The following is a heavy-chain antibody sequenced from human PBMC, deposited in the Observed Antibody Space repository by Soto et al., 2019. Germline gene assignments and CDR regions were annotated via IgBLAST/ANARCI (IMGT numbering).Heavy chain of an antibody. CDR1: GYSFAGYW. V-gene: IGHV5-51*01. Sequence: EVQLVQSGAEVRKPGESLKISCKGSGYSFAGYWIGWVRQMPGKGLDWMGVIYPGDSDTRYSPSFHGQVTISADKSISTAYLQWSSLKASDTAMHFCARLPWVRGVFDGFNVWGQGTMVTVSS. CDR2: IYPGDSDT. D-gene: IGHD3-10*01. CDR3: ARLPWVRGVFDGFNV. J-gene: IGHJ3*01.